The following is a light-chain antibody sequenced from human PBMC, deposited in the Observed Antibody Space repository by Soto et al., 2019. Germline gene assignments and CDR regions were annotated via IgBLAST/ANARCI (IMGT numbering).Light chain of an antibody. J-gene: IGKJ5*01. V-gene: IGKV1-33*01. Sequence: IQMTQSPSSLSASVGDRVTITCQATQDIRKYLNWYQQKTGKAPKIVIYDESSLETGVPSRFSGSGSGTDFTFTISRLQPEDFATYYCQQYDNLPLICGQGTRLEIK. CDR2: DES. CDR1: QDIRKY. CDR3: QQYDNLPLI.